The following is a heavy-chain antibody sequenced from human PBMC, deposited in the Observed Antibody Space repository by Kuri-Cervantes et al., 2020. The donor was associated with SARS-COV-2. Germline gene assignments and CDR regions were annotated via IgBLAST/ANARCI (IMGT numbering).Heavy chain of an antibody. V-gene: IGHV3-30*02. CDR2: IRYDGNNK. Sequence: GESLKISCAASGFKFDNYGIHWVRQAPGKGLEWVALIRYDGNNKYYTDSVNGRFTISRDNSQNTVYLQMDRLTVQDTAVYYCGKDRGVGPTTIDYWGQGTLVTVSS. CDR1: GFKFDNYG. J-gene: IGHJ4*02. CDR3: GKDRGVGPTTIDY. D-gene: IGHD3-10*01.